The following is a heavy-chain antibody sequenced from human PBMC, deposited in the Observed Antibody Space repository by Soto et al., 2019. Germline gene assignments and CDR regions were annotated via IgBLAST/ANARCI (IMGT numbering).Heavy chain of an antibody. J-gene: IGHJ4*02. D-gene: IGHD3-10*01. CDR2: ISYDGSNK. CDR3: ARDDSPNYYVSGSYFNV. CDR1: GFTFSSYG. Sequence: PGGSLRLSCAASGFTFSSYGMHWVRQAPGKGLEWVAVISYDGSNKYYVDSVKGRFTISRDNSKNTLYLQMNSLRVEDMAVYFCARDDSPNYYVSGSYFNVWGQGTLVTVSS. V-gene: IGHV3-30*03.